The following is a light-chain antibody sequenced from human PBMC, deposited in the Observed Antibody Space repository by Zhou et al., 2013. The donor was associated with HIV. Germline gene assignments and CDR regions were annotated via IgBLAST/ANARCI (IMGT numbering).Light chain of an antibody. J-gene: IGKJ1*01. CDR3: QQSFALPRT. CDR2: TAS. CDR1: QGIANS. Sequence: DIQMTQSPSSLSASVGDRVTITCRASQGIANSLAWYQQKPGMAPKLLLHTASTLESGVPSRFSGSGSGTDYTLTIGCLQPDDFATYYCQQSFALPRTFGQGTKVEIK. V-gene: IGKV1-NL1*01.